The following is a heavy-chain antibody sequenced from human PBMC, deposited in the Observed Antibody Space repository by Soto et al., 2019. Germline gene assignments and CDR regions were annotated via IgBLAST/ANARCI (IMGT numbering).Heavy chain of an antibody. CDR2: IRPWNGDA. CDR3: VRVSPGWNFDY. V-gene: IGHV1-2*02. CDR1: RDFFKEHDY. D-gene: IGHD6-19*01. J-gene: IGHJ4*02. Sequence: QVRLVQSGAEVQKPGASVKVSCKAPRDFFKEHDYLHWLREAHGQGLEWTGWIRPWNGDATYAQKFQGRLTLSRDMSIDTMYFDLTSLTSDDTAVYYCVRVSPGWNFDYWGQGTLLTVSS.